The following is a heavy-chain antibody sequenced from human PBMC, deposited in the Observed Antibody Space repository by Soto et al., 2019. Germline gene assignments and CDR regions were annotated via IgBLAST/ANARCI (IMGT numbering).Heavy chain of an antibody. CDR2: VKSKADDETT. CDR1: GFTFSNAW. D-gene: IGHD3-3*01. Sequence: EVQLVESGGGLVKPGGSLRLSCAASGFTFSNAWMNWVRQAPGKGLEWVGRVKSKADDETTDYAAPVKGRFTVSRDDSKNTLYLQMNSLKTEDTAMYYCTTGFPIFGVLNPFDYWGQGTLVTVSS. CDR3: TTGFPIFGVLNPFDY. J-gene: IGHJ4*02. V-gene: IGHV3-15*07.